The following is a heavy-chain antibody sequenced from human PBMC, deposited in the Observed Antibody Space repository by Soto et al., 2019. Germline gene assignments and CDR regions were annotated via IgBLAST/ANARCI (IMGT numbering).Heavy chain of an antibody. CDR1: GFTFSSYA. Sequence: GGSLRLSCAASGFTFSSYAMSWVRQAPGKGLEWVSAISGSGGSTYYADSVKGRFTISRDNSKNTLCLQMNSLRAEDTAVYYCALHHPNYYYYYMDVWGKGTTVTVSS. J-gene: IGHJ6*03. CDR3: ALHHPNYYYYYMDV. CDR2: ISGSGGST. V-gene: IGHV3-23*01.